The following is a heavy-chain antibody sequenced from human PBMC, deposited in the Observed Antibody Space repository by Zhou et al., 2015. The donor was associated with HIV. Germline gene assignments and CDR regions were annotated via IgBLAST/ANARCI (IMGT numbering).Heavy chain of an antibody. CDR1: GFTFSDFY. Sequence: QVQLVESGGGLVKPGGSLRLSCAASGFTFSDFYMTWIRQAPGKGLEWVSYISSSGSTIYYADSVRGRFTISRDNAKKSLFLQMNSLRAEDTAVYYCARDRSSGYYGSGIFDYWGQGTLVTVSS. J-gene: IGHJ4*02. D-gene: IGHD3-10*01. CDR2: ISSSGSTI. V-gene: IGHV3-11*04. CDR3: ARDRSSGYYGSGIFDY.